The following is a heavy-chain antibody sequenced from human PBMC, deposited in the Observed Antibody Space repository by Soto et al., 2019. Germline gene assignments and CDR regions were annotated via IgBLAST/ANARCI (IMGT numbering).Heavy chain of an antibody. D-gene: IGHD6-19*01. CDR2: INHSGST. J-gene: IGHJ4*02. V-gene: IGHV4-34*01. Sequence: SETLSLTCAVYGGSFSGYYWSWIRQPPGKGLEWIGEINHSGSTNYNPSLKSRVTISVDTSKNQFSLKLSSVTAADTAVYYCARGRAEQSDFVYWGEGTLVTASS. CDR3: ARGRAEQSDFVY. CDR1: GGSFSGYY.